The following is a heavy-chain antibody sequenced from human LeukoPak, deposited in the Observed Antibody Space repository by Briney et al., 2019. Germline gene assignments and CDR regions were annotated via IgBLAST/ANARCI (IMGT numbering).Heavy chain of an antibody. CDR2: ISAYNGNT. CDR1: GYTFTSYG. V-gene: IGHV1-18*01. D-gene: IGHD1-14*01. J-gene: IGHJ4*02. Sequence: ASVRVSFKSSGYTFTSYGISWVRQAPAQGLEWMGWISAYNGNTNYAQKLQGRVTMTTDTSTSTAYMELRSMRSDDRAVYYCARGGLARYIYYWGQGTLVTVSS. CDR3: ARGGLARYIYY.